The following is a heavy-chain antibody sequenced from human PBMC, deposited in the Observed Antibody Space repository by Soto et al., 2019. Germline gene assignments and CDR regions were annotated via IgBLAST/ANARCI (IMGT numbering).Heavy chain of an antibody. Sequence: GGSLRLSCAASGFTFSNAWMNWVRQAPGNGLEWVGRIKSRADGGTAEYAAPVKGRFTISRDDSKNTLYLQMNSLKTEDTAMYYCTIAIGSWFDPWGQGTLVTVSS. CDR3: TIAIGSWFDP. CDR1: GFTFSNAW. D-gene: IGHD2-2*02. J-gene: IGHJ5*02. V-gene: IGHV3-15*07. CDR2: IKSRADGGTA.